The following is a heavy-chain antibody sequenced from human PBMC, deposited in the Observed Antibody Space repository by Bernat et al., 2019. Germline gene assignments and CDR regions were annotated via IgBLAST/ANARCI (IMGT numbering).Heavy chain of an antibody. J-gene: IGHJ3*02. Sequence: EVQLVESGGGLVQPGRSLRLSCAASRFTFDDYAMYWVRQVPGKGLEWVSGISWNSVTITYADSVNGRFTISRDNAKNSLYLQMNSLRAEDTAFYYCSKAVAAAVSDAFDIWGQGTMVTVSS. CDR1: RFTFDDYA. CDR3: SKAVAAAVSDAFDI. CDR2: ISWNSVTI. D-gene: IGHD6-13*01. V-gene: IGHV3-9*01.